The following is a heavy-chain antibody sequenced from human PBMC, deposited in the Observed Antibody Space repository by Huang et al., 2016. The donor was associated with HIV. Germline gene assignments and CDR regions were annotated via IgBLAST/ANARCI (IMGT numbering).Heavy chain of an antibody. CDR2: VYLLGNT. J-gene: IGHJ6*02. V-gene: IGHV4-39*02. D-gene: IGHD2-2*03. Sequence: QLRESGPGLVTPSETLSLTCSASGTSMTSSTFYWGWFRQPPGRGLGVIGSVYLLGNTYYNPSLMSRFTIAIDTANKQYSMRLSSVTAADTAVYFCAREVRSVDTDRPDGYYYRGLDVWGQGTTVIVSS. CDR3: AREVRSVDTDRPDGYYYRGLDV. CDR1: GTSMTSSTFY.